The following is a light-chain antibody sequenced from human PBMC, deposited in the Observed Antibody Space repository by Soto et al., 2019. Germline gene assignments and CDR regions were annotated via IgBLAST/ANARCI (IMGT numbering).Light chain of an antibody. CDR2: AAS. J-gene: IGKJ5*01. CDR3: QQGYSNSTT. V-gene: IGKV1-39*01. Sequence: DIEMTQSPYSLSASVGDRVTITCRASQSISSYLNWYQQKPGKAPKLLIYAASSLQSGVPSRFSGSGSGTDFTLTISSLQPEDFATYYCQQGYSNSTTVGQETGVEIK. CDR1: QSISSY.